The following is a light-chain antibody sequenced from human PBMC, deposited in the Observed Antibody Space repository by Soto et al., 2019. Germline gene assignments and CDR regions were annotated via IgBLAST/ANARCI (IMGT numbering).Light chain of an antibody. V-gene: IGKV1-39*01. CDR1: QSISSY. CDR2: AAY. J-gene: IGKJ5*01. Sequence: DFQITQSPSPLSPAVGDRVTITCRASQSISSYSNWYQQKPGKAPNLLIHAAYSLQSGVPPRFSGSASGTDFTPTISSLQPEDFATYCCQQSYRKPITFGQGTRLEI. CDR3: QQSYRKPIT.